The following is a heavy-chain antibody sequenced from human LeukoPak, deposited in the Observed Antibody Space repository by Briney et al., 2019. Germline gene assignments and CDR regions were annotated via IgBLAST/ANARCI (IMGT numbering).Heavy chain of an antibody. Sequence: PGGSLRLSCAASGFTFSSYSMNWVRQAPGEGLEWVSYISSSSSTIYYADSVKGRFTISRDNAKNSLYLQMNSLRAEDTAVYYCARGMSSLLDYWGQGTLVTVSS. CDR3: ARGMSSLLDY. CDR1: GFTFSSYS. D-gene: IGHD6-13*01. V-gene: IGHV3-48*01. CDR2: ISSSSSTI. J-gene: IGHJ4*02.